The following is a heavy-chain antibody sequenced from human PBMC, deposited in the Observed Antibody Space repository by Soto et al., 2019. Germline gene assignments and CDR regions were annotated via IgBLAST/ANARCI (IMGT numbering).Heavy chain of an antibody. CDR2: INPSGGST. CDR1: GYTFTSYY. Sequence: ASVKVSCKASGYTFTSYYMHWVRQAPGQGLEWMGIINPSGGSTSYAQKFQGRGTMTRDTSTSTVYMELSSLRSEDTAGYYCGRDPIHHPNDGGMDVGGQGTTVTVSS. J-gene: IGHJ6*02. V-gene: IGHV1-46*01. CDR3: GRDPIHHPNDGGMDV. D-gene: IGHD1-1*01.